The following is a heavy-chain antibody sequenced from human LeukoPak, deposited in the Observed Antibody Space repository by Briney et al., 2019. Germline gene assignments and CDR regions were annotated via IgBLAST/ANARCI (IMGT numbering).Heavy chain of an antibody. CDR1: GFSFSGHW. V-gene: IGHV3-74*01. CDR2: ISPTGSTT. CDR3: ARDLFERYFDWLLPRRTYYYYGMDV. Sequence: PGGSLRLSCTASGFSFSGHWMHWARQLPGKGLVWVSRISPTGSTTSYADSVKGRFTISRDNAKNSLYLQMNSLRAEDTAVYYCARDLFERYFDWLLPRRTYYYYGMDVWGQGTTVTVSS. J-gene: IGHJ6*02. D-gene: IGHD3-9*01.